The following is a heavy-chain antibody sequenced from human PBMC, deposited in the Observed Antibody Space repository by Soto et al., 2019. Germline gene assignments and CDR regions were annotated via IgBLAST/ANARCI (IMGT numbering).Heavy chain of an antibody. Sequence: ASVKVSCKASGYTFTSYYMHWVRQAPGQGLEWMGIINPSGGSTSYAQKFQGRATMTRDTSTSTAYMELSSLRSEDTAVCYCASSSHQYCSSNSCDVGGITHVWG. CDR2: INPSGGST. D-gene: IGHD2-2*01. CDR1: GYTFTSYY. CDR3: ASSSHQYCSSNSCDVGGITHV. V-gene: IGHV1-46*03. J-gene: IGHJ6*02.